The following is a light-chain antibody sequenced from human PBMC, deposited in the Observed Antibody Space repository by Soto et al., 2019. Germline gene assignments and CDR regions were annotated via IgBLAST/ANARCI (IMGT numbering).Light chain of an antibody. Sequence: QSALTQPASVSGSPGQSITISCAGTSSDIGTYNSVSWYQQHPGKAPKLILFEVTNRPSGVSTRFSGSKSGNTASLTISGLQAEDEAYYYCNSFTPPSTRFVFGTGTKVTVL. CDR2: EVT. J-gene: IGLJ1*01. V-gene: IGLV2-14*01. CDR3: NSFTPPSTRFV. CDR1: SSDIGTYNS.